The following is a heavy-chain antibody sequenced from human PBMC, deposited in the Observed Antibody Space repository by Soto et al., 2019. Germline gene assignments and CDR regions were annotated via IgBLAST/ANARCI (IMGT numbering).Heavy chain of an antibody. J-gene: IGHJ6*03. CDR2: IYSRGNT. D-gene: IGHD4-4*01. V-gene: IGHV4-31*03. Sequence: PSETLSLTCTVSGGSINSGLYYWSWIRQFPGKGLEWIGYIYSRGNTYYNPSLKSRLTIIMDTSKNQFSLKLSSVTAADTAVYYCARGYSNYSYYYYYMDVWGKGTTVTVSS. CDR1: GGSINSGLYY. CDR3: ARGYSNYSYYYYYMDV.